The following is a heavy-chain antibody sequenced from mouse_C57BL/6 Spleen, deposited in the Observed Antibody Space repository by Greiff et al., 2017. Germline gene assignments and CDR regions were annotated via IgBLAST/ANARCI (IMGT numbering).Heavy chain of an antibody. J-gene: IGHJ3*01. D-gene: IGHD1-1*01. V-gene: IGHV2-3*01. Sequence: VQLQESGPGLVAPSQSLSITCTVSGFSLTSSGVSWVRQPPGKGLEWLGVIWGDGSTNYHSALISRLSISKDNSKSQVFLKLNRLQTAETSTYYCASRYYYVGFAYWGQGTLVTVSA. CDR2: IWGDGST. CDR1: GFSLTSSG. CDR3: ASRYYYVGFAY.